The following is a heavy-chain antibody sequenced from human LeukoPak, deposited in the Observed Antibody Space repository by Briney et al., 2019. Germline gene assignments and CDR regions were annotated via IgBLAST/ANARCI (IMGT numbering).Heavy chain of an antibody. Sequence: GSLRLSCAASGFTVSSNYMSWVRQAPGKGLEWVSAISGSGGSTYYADSVKGRFTISRDNSKNTLYLQMNSLRAEDTAVYYCAKGPYSSSWSLFDYWGQGTLVTVSS. D-gene: IGHD6-13*01. CDR3: AKGPYSSSWSLFDY. CDR1: GFTVSSNY. V-gene: IGHV3-23*01. J-gene: IGHJ4*02. CDR2: ISGSGGST.